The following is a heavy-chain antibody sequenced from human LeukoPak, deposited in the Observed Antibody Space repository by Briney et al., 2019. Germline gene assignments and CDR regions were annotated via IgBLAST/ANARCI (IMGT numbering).Heavy chain of an antibody. CDR2: INPNSGGT. CDR1: GYTFTGYY. V-gene: IGHV1-2*02. Sequence: ASVKVSCKASGYTFTGYYMHWVRQAPGQGLEWMGWINPNSGGTNYAQKFQGRVTMTRDTSISTAYMELSRLRSDDTAVYYCARGGGSYKTGYYYYYMDVWGKGTTVTVSS. CDR3: ARGGGSYKTGYYYYYMDV. D-gene: IGHD1-26*01. J-gene: IGHJ6*03.